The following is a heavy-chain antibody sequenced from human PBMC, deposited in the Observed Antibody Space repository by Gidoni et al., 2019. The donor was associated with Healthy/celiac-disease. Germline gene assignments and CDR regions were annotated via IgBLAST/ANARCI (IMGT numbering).Heavy chain of an antibody. D-gene: IGHD6-19*01. CDR2: IYYSGST. J-gene: IGHJ4*02. Sequence: HLQLQESGPVLVKPSETLSLTCTVSGGSIRSSSYYWGWIRQPPGKGLEWIGSIYYSGSTYYNPYLKSRVTISVDTSKNQFSLKLSSVTAADTAVYYCARHLRYMEQWLDGFDYWGQGTLVTVSS. CDR3: ARHLRYMEQWLDGFDY. V-gene: IGHV4-39*01. CDR1: GGSIRSSSYY.